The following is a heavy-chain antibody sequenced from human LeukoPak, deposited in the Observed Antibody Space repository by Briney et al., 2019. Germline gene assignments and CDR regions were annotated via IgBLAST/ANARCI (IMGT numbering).Heavy chain of an antibody. D-gene: IGHD6-13*01. CDR2: IRYGGST. J-gene: IGHJ4*02. V-gene: IGHV4-30-4*01. CDR3: ARAAAVTNSWYYFDY. CDR1: GDSVSSGDHH. Sequence: PSQTLSLTCTVSGDSVSSGDHHWSRIRQSPGKGLEWIGYIRYGGSTYYNPSLKSRIIISVDMSKNQFSLSLNSLSAADSAVYFCARAAAVTNSWYYFDYWGQGTLVTVSS.